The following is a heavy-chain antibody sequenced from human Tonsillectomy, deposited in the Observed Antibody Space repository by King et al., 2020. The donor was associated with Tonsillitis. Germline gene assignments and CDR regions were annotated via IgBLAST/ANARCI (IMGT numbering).Heavy chain of an antibody. CDR3: TTHGPDSSSWRLFDY. D-gene: IGHD6-13*01. V-gene: IGHV3-15*01. CDR1: GFTFSNAW. CDR2: IKSKTDGGTT. Sequence: VQLVESGGGLVKPGGSLRLSCAASGFTFSNAWMSWARQAPGKGLEWVGRIKSKTDGGTTDYAAPVKGRFTISRDDSKNTLYLQMNSLKTEDTAVYYCTTHGPDSSSWRLFDYWGQGTLVTVSS. J-gene: IGHJ4*02.